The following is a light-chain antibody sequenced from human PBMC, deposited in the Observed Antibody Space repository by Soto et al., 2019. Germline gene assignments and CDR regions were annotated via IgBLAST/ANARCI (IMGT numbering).Light chain of an antibody. J-gene: IGKJ1*01. V-gene: IGKV3-11*01. CDR1: HSVYSS. CDR2: DAS. Sequence: EIVLTQSPATLSLSPGERATLSCRASHSVYSSLAWYQQKPGQAPRLLIYDASNRATGIPVRFSGSGSGTDFPLTISSLEPEDVAVYYCQHRSVWPTFGRGTKVEIK. CDR3: QHRSVWPT.